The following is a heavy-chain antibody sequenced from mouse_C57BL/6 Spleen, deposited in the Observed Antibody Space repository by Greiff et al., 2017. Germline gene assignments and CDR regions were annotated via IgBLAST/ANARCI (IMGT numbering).Heavy chain of an antibody. CDR3: ALYYGSSYGDYAMDY. Sequence: EVKVEESGPGLVKPSQSLSLTCSVTGYSITSGYYWNWIRQFPGNKLEWMGYISYDGSNNYNPSLKNRISITRDTSKNQFFLKLNSVTTEDTVTYYCALYYGSSYGDYAMDYWGQGTSVTVSS. V-gene: IGHV3-6*01. CDR1: GYSITSGYY. CDR2: ISYDGSN. D-gene: IGHD1-1*01. J-gene: IGHJ4*01.